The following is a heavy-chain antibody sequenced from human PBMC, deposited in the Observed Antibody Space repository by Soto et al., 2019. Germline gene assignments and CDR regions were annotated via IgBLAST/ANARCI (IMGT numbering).Heavy chain of an antibody. V-gene: IGHV3-53*01. CDR3: ARAYCGGDCYFGYLYY. Sequence: PGGFLRLSCAASGFTVNSDYMSWVRQAPGRGLEWVSIIYSRGTTGYADSVQGRFTISRDNSKNTLYLQMNSLTDEDTAVYYCARAYCGGDCYFGYLYYWGQGTLVTVSS. CDR2: IYSRGTT. CDR1: GFTVNSDY. D-gene: IGHD2-21*02. J-gene: IGHJ4*02.